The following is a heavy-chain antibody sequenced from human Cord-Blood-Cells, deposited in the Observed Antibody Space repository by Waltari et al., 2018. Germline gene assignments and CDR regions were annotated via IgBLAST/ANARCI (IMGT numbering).Heavy chain of an antibody. Sequence: QVQLVQSGAEVKKPGASVKVSCKASGYTFTSYGISWVRQAPGQGLEWMGWISAYNSNTNYAQKLQGRVTMTTDTSTSTAYMELRSLRSDDTAVYYCARDWAQYNWNYYFDYWGQGTLVTVSS. CDR1: GYTFTSYG. D-gene: IGHD1-7*01. J-gene: IGHJ4*02. CDR2: ISAYNSNT. CDR3: ARDWAQYNWNYYFDY. V-gene: IGHV1-18*04.